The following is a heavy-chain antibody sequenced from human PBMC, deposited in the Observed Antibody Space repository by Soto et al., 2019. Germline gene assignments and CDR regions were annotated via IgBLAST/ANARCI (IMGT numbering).Heavy chain of an antibody. CDR3: ARHYDMWSGYPSPVDY. V-gene: IGHV3-11*01. CDR2: IDTSGTKI. Sequence: QVQLVESGGDLVKTGGSLRLSCAASGYTFSDYYMSWIRQAPGKGLEWISYIDTSGTKIYYADSVKGRVTITRDNAKNSLYLEMNSLRDEDTAVYYCARHYDMWSGYPSPVDYWGQGTLVTVSS. D-gene: IGHD3-3*01. CDR1: GYTFSDYY. J-gene: IGHJ4*02.